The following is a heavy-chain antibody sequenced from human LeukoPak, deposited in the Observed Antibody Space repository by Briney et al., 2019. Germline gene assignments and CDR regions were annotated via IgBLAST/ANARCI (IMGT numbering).Heavy chain of an antibody. CDR2: IYYSGST. CDR3: ARLYRDHYDSSGYYYFDY. CDR1: GGSISSSSYY. J-gene: IGHJ4*02. Sequence: SETLSLTCTVSGGSISSSSYYWGWIRQPPGKGLEWIGSIYYSGSTYYNPSLKSRVTISVDTSKNQFSLKLSSVTAADTAVYYCARLYRDHYDSSGYYYFDYWGQGTLVTVSS. D-gene: IGHD3-22*01. V-gene: IGHV4-39*01.